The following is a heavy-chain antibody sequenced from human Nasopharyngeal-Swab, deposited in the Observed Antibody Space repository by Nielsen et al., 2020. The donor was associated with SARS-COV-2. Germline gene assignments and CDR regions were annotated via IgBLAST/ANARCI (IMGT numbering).Heavy chain of an antibody. D-gene: IGHD6-19*01. CDR1: GFTFSSYD. CDR2: ISGSGGST. Sequence: GGSLRLSCAASGFTFSSYDMTWVRQAPGKGLEWVSTISGSGGSTYYADSVKGRFTISRDNSKNTLYLQMNSLRAEDTAVYYCAKDLIIKAGWYDRDSGADYWGQGTLVTVSS. V-gene: IGHV3-23*01. CDR3: AKDLIIKAGWYDRDSGADY. J-gene: IGHJ4*02.